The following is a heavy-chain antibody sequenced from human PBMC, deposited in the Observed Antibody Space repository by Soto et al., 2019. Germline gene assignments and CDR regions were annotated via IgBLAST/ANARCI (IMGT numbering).Heavy chain of an antibody. J-gene: IGHJ6*02. V-gene: IGHV4-59*01. CDR3: ARGIRGSGSFYYYYYGMDV. CDR1: GGSISSYY. Sequence: TSETLSLTCTVSGGSISSYYWSWIRQPPGKGLEWIGYIYYSGSTNYNPSLKSRVTISVDTSKNQFSLKLSSVTAADTAVYYCARGIRGSGSFYYYYYGMDVLGQGTTVTVSS. CDR2: IYYSGST. D-gene: IGHD3-10*01.